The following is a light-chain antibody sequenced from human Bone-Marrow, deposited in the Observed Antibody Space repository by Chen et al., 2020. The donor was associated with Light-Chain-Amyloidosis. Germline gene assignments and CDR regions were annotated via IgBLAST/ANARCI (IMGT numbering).Light chain of an antibody. CDR1: GGSIASNY. V-gene: IGLV6-57*03. J-gene: IGLJ3*02. CDR3: QSYDSNNRV. CDR2: EDN. Sequence: NFMMTQPHSASESPGKTVIIPCTRSGGSIASNYVQWYQQRPGSAPTTVIYEDNQRPSGFPDRFSGSIDSSSNFASLTISGLKTEDEAGYYCQSYDSNNRVFGGGTKLTVL.